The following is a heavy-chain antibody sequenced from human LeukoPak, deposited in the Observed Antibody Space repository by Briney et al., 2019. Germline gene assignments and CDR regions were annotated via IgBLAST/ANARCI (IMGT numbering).Heavy chain of an antibody. Sequence: GGSLRLSCAASGFTFSSYWMSWVRQAPGKGLEWVANIKQDGSEKYYVDSVKGRFTISRDNAKSSLYLQMNSLRAEDTAVYYCARVGDSSGYCGDYWGQGTLVTVSS. CDR2: IKQDGSEK. J-gene: IGHJ4*02. CDR3: ARVGDSSGYCGDY. D-gene: IGHD3-22*01. CDR1: GFTFSSYW. V-gene: IGHV3-7*01.